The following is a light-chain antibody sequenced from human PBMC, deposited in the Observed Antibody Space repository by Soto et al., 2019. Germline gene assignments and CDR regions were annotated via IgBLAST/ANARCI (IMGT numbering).Light chain of an antibody. CDR1: QTISRF. CDR3: QQTYNLPPFT. J-gene: IGKJ2*01. CDR2: AAT. Sequence: DIQMTQSPTSLSASVGDTVNITCRASQTISRFLTWYQHKPGKAPKLLIYAATNLETGVPSRFSGSGSGTDFTLTIAGLQAEDFATYYCQQTYNLPPFTFGQGTKLEIK. V-gene: IGKV1-39*01.